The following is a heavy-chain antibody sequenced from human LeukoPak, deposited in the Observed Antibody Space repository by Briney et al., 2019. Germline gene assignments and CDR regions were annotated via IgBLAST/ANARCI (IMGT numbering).Heavy chain of an antibody. V-gene: IGHV4-38-2*02. CDR3: ARDYDYVWGSYRFDY. CDR1: GYFISSGYY. D-gene: IGHD3-16*01. CDR2: IYHSGST. J-gene: IGHJ4*02. Sequence: PSETLPLTCAVSGYFISSGYYWGWIRQPPAKELAWIGSIYHSGSTYYNPSLKSRVTISVDTSKNQFSLKLSSVTAADAAVYYCARDYDYVWGSYRFDYWAREPWSPSPQ.